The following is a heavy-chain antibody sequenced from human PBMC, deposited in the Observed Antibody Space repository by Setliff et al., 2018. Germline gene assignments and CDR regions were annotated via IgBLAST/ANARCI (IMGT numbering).Heavy chain of an antibody. CDR2: IRHDGSNE. CDR3: AKDTHYYASSGYYCFDY. CDR1: GFIFSNYG. V-gene: IGHV3-30*02. J-gene: IGHJ4*02. D-gene: IGHD3-22*01. Sequence: GGSLRLSCAASGFIFSNYGMQWVRQAPGKGLEWVAYIRHDGSNENYADSVKGRFTISRDNSRNTLFLQMNSLRAEDTGVYYCAKDTHYYASSGYYCFDYWGQGTLVTVSS.